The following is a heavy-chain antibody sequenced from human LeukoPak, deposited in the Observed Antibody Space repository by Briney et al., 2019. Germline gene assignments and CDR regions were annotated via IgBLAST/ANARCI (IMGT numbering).Heavy chain of an antibody. J-gene: IGHJ4*02. Sequence: GGSLRLSCAASGFTFSSYGMHWVRQAPGKGLEWVAFIRYDGSNKYYADSVKGRFTIPRDNSKNTLYLQMNSRRAEDTAVYYCASTIYGSGSNWGQGTLVTVSS. CDR1: GFTFSSYG. V-gene: IGHV3-30*02. CDR3: ASTIYGSGSN. CDR2: IRYDGSNK. D-gene: IGHD3-10*01.